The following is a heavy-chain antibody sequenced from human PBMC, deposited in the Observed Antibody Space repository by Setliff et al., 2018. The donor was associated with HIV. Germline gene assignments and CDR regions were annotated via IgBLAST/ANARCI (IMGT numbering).Heavy chain of an antibody. Sequence: GGSLRLSCAASGFTFSSHAMTWVRQAPGQGLGWVSIISGSGISTYYADSVKGRFTISRDNSKNTLYLQMNSLRAEDTAVYYCAMSPYSSGLFDYWGQGTLVTVSS. D-gene: IGHD6-19*01. V-gene: IGHV3-23*01. CDR1: GFTFSSHA. CDR3: AMSPYSSGLFDY. CDR2: ISGSGIST. J-gene: IGHJ4*02.